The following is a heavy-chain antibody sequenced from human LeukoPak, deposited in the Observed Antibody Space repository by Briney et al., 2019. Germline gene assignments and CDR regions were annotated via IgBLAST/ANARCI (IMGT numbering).Heavy chain of an antibody. CDR2: LNWNSGTR. D-gene: IGHD6-13*01. V-gene: IGHV3-9*01. Sequence: GKSLRLSCAASGFTFDEYAMHWLRQAPGKGLEWVAGLNWNSGTRGYADSVEGRFNISRDNSKNTLFLQMNSLRAEDTAIYYCAKGRGIVAAGSWFDAWGQGILVTVSS. CDR3: AKGRGIVAAGSWFDA. J-gene: IGHJ5*02. CDR1: GFTFDEYA.